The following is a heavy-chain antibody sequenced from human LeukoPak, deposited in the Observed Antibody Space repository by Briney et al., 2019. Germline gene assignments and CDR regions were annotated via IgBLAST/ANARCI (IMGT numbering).Heavy chain of an antibody. J-gene: IGHJ4*02. Sequence: GGSLRLSCAASGFTFIDAWMSWVRQASGKGLEWVGRIKSKAGGGTPDYAAPVKGRFTISRDDSQNTLYVQMDSLTTDDTAVYYCATIRDSSSWAFDYWGQGTLVTVSS. V-gene: IGHV3-15*01. CDR1: GFTFIDAW. D-gene: IGHD6-13*01. CDR3: ATIRDSSSWAFDY. CDR2: IKSKAGGGTP.